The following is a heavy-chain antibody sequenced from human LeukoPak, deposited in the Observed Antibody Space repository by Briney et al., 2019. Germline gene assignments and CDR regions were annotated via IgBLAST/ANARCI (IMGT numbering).Heavy chain of an antibody. J-gene: IGHJ5*02. Sequence: PSETLSLTCTVSGGSISSSSYYWGWIRQPPGKGLEWIGEINHSGSTNYNPSLKSRVTISVDTSKNQFSLKLSSVTAADTAVYYCASYVRTYNWFDPWGQGTLVTVSS. D-gene: IGHD3-16*01. V-gene: IGHV4-39*07. CDR1: GGSISSSSYY. CDR2: INHSGST. CDR3: ASYVRTYNWFDP.